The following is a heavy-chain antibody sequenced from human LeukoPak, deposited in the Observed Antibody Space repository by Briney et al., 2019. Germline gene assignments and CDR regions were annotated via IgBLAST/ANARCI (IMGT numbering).Heavy chain of an antibody. CDR2: IYYSGST. Sequence: SETLSLTCTVSGGSISSSSYYWGWIRQPPGKGLEWIGSIYYSGSTNYNPSLRSRVTISVDTSKNQFSLKLSSVTAADTAVYYCATYGGTGYYGFAYWGQGTLVTVSS. J-gene: IGHJ4*02. D-gene: IGHD3/OR15-3a*01. CDR1: GGSISSSSYY. CDR3: ATYGGTGYYGFAY. V-gene: IGHV4-39*07.